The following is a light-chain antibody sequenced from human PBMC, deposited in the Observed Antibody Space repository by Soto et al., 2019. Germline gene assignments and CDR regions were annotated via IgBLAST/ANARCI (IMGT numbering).Light chain of an antibody. Sequence: EIVLTQSPGTLSLSPGERATLSCRASQSVSSSYLAWYQQKPGQAPRLLISGASSRATGVPDRFSGSGSGTDFTLTIGRLESEDFAVYFCQQYGDLPWTFGQGTKVDIK. CDR3: QQYGDLPWT. CDR2: GAS. V-gene: IGKV3-20*01. CDR1: QSVSSSY. J-gene: IGKJ1*01.